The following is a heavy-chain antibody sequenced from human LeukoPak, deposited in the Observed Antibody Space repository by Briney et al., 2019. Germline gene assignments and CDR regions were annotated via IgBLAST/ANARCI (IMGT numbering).Heavy chain of an antibody. J-gene: IGHJ4*02. D-gene: IGHD3-22*01. CDR3: ARDSYYDSSGLSDY. CDR2: IIPIFGTA. V-gene: IGHV1-69*05. CDR1: GGTFSSYA. Sequence: ASVKASCKASGGTFSSYAISWVRQAPGQGLEWMGRIIPIFGTANYAQKFRGRVTITTDESTSTAYMELSSLRSEDTAVYYCARDSYYDSSGLSDYWGQGTLVTVSS.